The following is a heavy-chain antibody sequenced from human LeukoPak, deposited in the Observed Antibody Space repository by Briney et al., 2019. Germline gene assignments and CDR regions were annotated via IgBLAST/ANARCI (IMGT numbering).Heavy chain of an antibody. V-gene: IGHV3-48*01. CDR2: MNSDGSTI. CDR3: AKDIWYVSSWLHAFDL. Sequence: GGSLRLSCAASGFTFSSYAMNWARQAPGKGLEWVSFMNSDGSTIHYAESVKGRFTISRDNAENSLYLQMNSLRPEDTAVYYCAKDIWYVSSWLHAFDLWGPGTMVTVSS. CDR1: GFTFSSYA. D-gene: IGHD6-13*01. J-gene: IGHJ3*01.